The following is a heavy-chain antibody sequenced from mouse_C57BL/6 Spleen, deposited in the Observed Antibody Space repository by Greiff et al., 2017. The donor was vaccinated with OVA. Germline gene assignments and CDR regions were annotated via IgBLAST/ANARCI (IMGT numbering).Heavy chain of an antibody. V-gene: IGHV6-3*01. Sequence: EVKLEESGGGLVQPGGSMKLSCVASGFTFSNYWMNWVRQSPEKGLEWVAQIRLKSDNYATHYAESVKGRFTISRDDSKSSVYLQMNNLRAEDTGIYYCIATGFFDYWGQGTTLTVSS. CDR2: IRLKSDNYAT. J-gene: IGHJ2*01. CDR3: IATGFFDY. CDR1: GFTFSNYW. D-gene: IGHD4-1*02.